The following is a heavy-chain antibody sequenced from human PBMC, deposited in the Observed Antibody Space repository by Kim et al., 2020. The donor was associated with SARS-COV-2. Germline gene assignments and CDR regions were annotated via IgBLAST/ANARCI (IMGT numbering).Heavy chain of an antibody. CDR1: GGSISSSSYS. D-gene: IGHD6-13*01. V-gene: IGHV4-39*01. CDR2: INYSGST. J-gene: IGHJ4*02. Sequence: SETLSLTCTVSGGSISSSSYSWGWIRQPPGKGLEWIGSINYSGSTYYTPSLKSRVTISVDTSQNQFSLKLSSVTAADTSVYYCASLGYSSSSYDYLGQGSLVTASS. CDR3: ASLGYSSSSYDY.